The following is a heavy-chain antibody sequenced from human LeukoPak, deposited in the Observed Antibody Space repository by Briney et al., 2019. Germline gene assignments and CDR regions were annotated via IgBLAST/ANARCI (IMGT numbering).Heavy chain of an antibody. D-gene: IGHD3-10*01. CDR2: MHSEGNT. CDR1: GFTFSSYW. Sequence: GGSLRLSCAASGFTFSSYWMSWVRQAPGKGLEWVSVMHSEGNTHYADSVKGRFTISRDNSKNTLYLQMSSLRAEDTAVYYCARGHYPGSPSWGQGTLVTVSS. J-gene: IGHJ5*02. CDR3: ARGHYPGSPS. V-gene: IGHV3-53*01.